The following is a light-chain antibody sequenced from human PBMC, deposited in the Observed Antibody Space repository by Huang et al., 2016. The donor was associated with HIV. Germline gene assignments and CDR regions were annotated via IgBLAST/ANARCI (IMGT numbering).Light chain of an antibody. V-gene: IGKV3-20*01. CDR3: QYYGNSPLT. J-gene: IGKJ4*01. CDR2: GAS. Sequence: EIVLTQSPGTLSLSPGERATLSCRASQRVSSSYLGWYQQKPGQAHRLLIYGASSRATGDPDRFNGSGSGTDFTLTISRLEPEDFAMYYCQYYGNSPLTFGGGTKVEIK. CDR1: QRVSSSY.